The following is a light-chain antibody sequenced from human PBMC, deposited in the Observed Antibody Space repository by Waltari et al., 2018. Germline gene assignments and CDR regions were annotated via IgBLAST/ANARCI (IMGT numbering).Light chain of an antibody. CDR1: QSVSRS. Sequence: EIVMTQSPATLSVSPGQRAPLSCRASQSVSRSLAWYQRKPGQAPRLLIYGASNRATGIPARFSGSGSGTEFTLTISSLQSEDFALYYCQQYNNWPPTFGQGTKVEIK. CDR3: QQYNNWPPT. J-gene: IGKJ1*01. V-gene: IGKV3-15*01. CDR2: GAS.